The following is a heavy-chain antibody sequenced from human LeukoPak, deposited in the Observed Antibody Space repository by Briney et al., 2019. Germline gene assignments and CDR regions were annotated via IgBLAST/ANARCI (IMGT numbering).Heavy chain of an antibody. CDR3: ARPGLLWFGELLVAFDL. V-gene: IGHV1-2*06. CDR2: INPQTGGT. D-gene: IGHD3-10*01. CDR1: GYTFTSYG. Sequence: ASVKVSCKASGYTFTSYGISWVRQAPGPGLEWMGRINPQTGGTNSAQKFQGRVTMTRDTSINTVYMELRRLRSDDTAVYYCARPGLLWFGELLVAFDLWGQGTMVTVSS. J-gene: IGHJ3*01.